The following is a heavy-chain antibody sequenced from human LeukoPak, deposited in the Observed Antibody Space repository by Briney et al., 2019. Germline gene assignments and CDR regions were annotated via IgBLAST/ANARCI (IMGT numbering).Heavy chain of an antibody. CDR2: ISPDSGGT. J-gene: IGHJ4*02. D-gene: IGHD3-9*01. CDR1: GYTFTGYY. CDR3: ARGSRYHDWLSPLDS. V-gene: IGHV1-2*02. Sequence: ASVKVSCKASGYTFTGYYMHWVRQAPGQGLEWVGWISPDSGGTNSAQKFQGRVTFTRDTSISTAYMAMSRLRSDDTAVFYCARGSRYHDWLSPLDSWGQGTLVTVSS.